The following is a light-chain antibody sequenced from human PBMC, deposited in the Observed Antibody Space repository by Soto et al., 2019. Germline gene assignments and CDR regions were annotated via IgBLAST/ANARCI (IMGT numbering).Light chain of an antibody. CDR1: SSDVGGYNY. CDR2: EVT. CDR3: SSYTTGNNLVV. J-gene: IGLJ1*01. V-gene: IGLV2-14*01. Sequence: QSVLTQPASVSGSPGQSITISCTGTSSDVGGYNYVSWYQQHPGKAPKVLIYEVTKRPSGVSDRFSGSKSGNTASLTISRLQAEDETDYYCSSYTTGNNLVVFGTGNKVTVL.